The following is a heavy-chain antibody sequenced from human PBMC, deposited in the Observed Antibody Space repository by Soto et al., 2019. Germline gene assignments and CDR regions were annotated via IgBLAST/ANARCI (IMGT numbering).Heavy chain of an antibody. CDR2: ISGGGDTT. Sequence: EVQLLESGGGLVQPGGSLRLSCAASGFTFNNYAMTWVRQAPGKGLEWVSAISGGGDTTSYADSVKGRFTVSRDGSKNTLYRQMSSLGAEDTARYYCAKGRGGSGSLTPRVDFWGQGTLVTVS. CDR3: AKGRGGSGSLTPRVDF. D-gene: IGHD3-10*01. CDR1: GFTFNNYA. V-gene: IGHV3-23*01. J-gene: IGHJ4*02.